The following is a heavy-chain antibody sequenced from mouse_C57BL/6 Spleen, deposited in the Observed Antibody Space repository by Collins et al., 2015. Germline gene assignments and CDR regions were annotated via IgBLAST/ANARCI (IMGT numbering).Heavy chain of an antibody. CDR2: IANKANDYAT. J-gene: IGHJ3*01. V-gene: IGHV7-3*01. D-gene: IGHD2-2*01. CDR1: GFTFTDYY. CDR3: ARSKYGYDDWFTF. Sequence: EVKLVESGGGLVQPGGSLNLSCAASGFTFTDYYISWIRQPPGKALEWLGFIANKANDYATDYSASVKGRFTISRDNSQSILYLQMNALRAEDSATYYCARSKYGYDDWFTFWGQGTLVTVSA.